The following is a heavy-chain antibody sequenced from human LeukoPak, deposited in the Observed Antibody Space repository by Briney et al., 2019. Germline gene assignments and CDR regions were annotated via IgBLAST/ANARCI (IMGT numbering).Heavy chain of an antibody. D-gene: IGHD2-2*01. CDR3: ARDSTSLPI. CDR1: GFTFSSYE. V-gene: IGHV3-48*03. J-gene: IGHJ6*04. CDR2: ISSSGTTI. Sequence: GGSLRLSCAASGFTFSSYEMNWVRQAPGKGLEWVSYISSSGTTIYYADSVKGRFTITRDNAKDSLYLQMNSLRAEDTAVYYCARDSTSLPIWGKGTTVTVSP.